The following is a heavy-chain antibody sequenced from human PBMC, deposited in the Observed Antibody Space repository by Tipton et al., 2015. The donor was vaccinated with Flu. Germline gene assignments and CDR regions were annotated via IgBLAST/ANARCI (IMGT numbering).Heavy chain of an antibody. Sequence: LSLTCAASGFTFSSYWMSWVRQAPGKGLEWVANIKQDGNEKNYVDSVKGRFTISRDNAKNSLYLQMNSLRVEDTAVYYCVRGWVLAGDYWGQGTLVTVPS. V-gene: IGHV3-7*01. J-gene: IGHJ4*02. CDR2: IKQDGNEK. CDR1: GFTFSSYW. D-gene: IGHD2-8*02. CDR3: VRGWVLAGDY.